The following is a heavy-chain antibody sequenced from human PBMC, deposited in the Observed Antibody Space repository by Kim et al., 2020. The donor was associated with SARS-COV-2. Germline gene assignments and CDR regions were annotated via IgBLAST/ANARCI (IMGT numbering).Heavy chain of an antibody. CDR2: ISYDGSNK. V-gene: IGHV3-30-3*01. D-gene: IGHD3-22*01. CDR3: ARGQPRITMIVVVTRNVYDAFEL. J-gene: IGHJ3*01. CDR1: GFTFSSYA. Sequence: GGSLRLSCAASGFTFSSYAMHWVRQAPGKGLEWVAVISYDGSNKYYADSVKGRFTISRDNSKNTLYLQMNSLRAEDTAVYYCARGQPRITMIVVVTRNVYDAFELWRGGTVVTVLS.